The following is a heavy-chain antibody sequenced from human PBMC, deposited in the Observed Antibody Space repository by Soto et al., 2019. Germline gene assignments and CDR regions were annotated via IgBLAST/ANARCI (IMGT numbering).Heavy chain of an antibody. CDR1: GGSISGYY. V-gene: IGHV4-34*01. Sequence: QVQLQQWGAGLLKPSETLSLTCAVYGGSISGYYWSWIRQPPGRGLEWIGEIAHSGRTNYNPSLKRLVTISVDTSKNQFSLKLSSVTAAYTAMYDCAREQMWARGWFDPWGQGALVTVSS. CDR3: AREQMWARGWFDP. CDR2: IAHSGRT. D-gene: IGHD1-26*01. J-gene: IGHJ5*02.